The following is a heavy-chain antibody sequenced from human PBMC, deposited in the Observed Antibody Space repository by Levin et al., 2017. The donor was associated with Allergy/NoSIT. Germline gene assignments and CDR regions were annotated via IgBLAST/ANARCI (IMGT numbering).Heavy chain of an antibody. J-gene: IGHJ3*02. V-gene: IGHV3-21*01. Sequence: PGGSLRLSCTASGFTFNSHIMSWVRQAPGKGLEWFSSISGSSDYIYNADSVKGRFTISRDNAKSSLFLQMNSLRVEDTAMYYCVRIAAWGGLQPFDIWGQGTMVTVSS. CDR2: ISGSSDYI. CDR3: VRIAAWGGLQPFDI. D-gene: IGHD5-24*01. CDR1: GFTFNSHI.